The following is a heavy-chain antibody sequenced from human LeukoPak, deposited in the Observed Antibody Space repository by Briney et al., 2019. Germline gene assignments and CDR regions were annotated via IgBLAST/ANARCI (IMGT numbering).Heavy chain of an antibody. Sequence: SGPTLVKPTQTLTLTCTFSGFSLSTSGVGVGWIRQPPGKPLEWLALIFWNDYKRHSPSLRSRLTITKDTSKNQVVLTMTNMDPVDTATYYCAHVLSLSNYCDFWSGYFMDVWGKGTTVTVSS. V-gene: IGHV2-5*01. J-gene: IGHJ6*03. CDR2: IFWNDYK. CDR3: AHVLSLSNYCDFWSGYFMDV. D-gene: IGHD3-3*01. CDR1: GFSLSTSGVG.